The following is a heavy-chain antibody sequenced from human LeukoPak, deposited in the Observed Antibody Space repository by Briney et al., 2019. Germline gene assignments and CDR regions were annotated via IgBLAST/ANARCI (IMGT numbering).Heavy chain of an antibody. D-gene: IGHD6-13*01. J-gene: IGHJ4*02. CDR1: GGSISSSSYY. V-gene: IGHV4-30-4*01. Sequence: SETLSLTCTVSGGSISSSSYYWSWIRQPPGKGLEWIGYIYYSGSTYYNPSLKSRVTISVDTSKNQFSLKLSSVTAADTAVYYCARAAGGPFDYWGQGTLVTVSS. CDR3: ARAAGGPFDY. CDR2: IYYSGST.